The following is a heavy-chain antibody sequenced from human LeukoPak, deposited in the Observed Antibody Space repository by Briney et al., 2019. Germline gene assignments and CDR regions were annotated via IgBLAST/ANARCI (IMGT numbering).Heavy chain of an antibody. CDR3: ARGGGYGSGSSFDY. Sequence: SETLSLTCAVYGGSFSGYYWSWIRQPPGKGLEWIGEINHSGSTNYNPSLKSRVTISVDTSKNQFSLKLSSVTAADTAVYYCARGGGYGSGSSFDYWGQGTLVTVSS. J-gene: IGHJ4*02. D-gene: IGHD3-10*01. CDR1: GGSFSGYY. CDR2: INHSGST. V-gene: IGHV4-34*01.